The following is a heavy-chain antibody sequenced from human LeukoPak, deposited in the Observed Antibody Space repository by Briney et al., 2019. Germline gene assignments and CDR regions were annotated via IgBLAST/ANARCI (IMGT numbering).Heavy chain of an antibody. Sequence: GGSLRLSCAASGFSFSGSALHWVRQASGKGLEWVGRIRSKRNNYATEYGASVKGRFTISRDVSKNTAYLQMNSLKSEDTAVYYCTRQGEPTALIDHWGQGTLVSVSS. J-gene: IGHJ4*02. V-gene: IGHV3-73*01. CDR1: GFSFSGSA. CDR3: TRQGEPTALIDH. D-gene: IGHD5-18*01. CDR2: IRSKRNNYAT.